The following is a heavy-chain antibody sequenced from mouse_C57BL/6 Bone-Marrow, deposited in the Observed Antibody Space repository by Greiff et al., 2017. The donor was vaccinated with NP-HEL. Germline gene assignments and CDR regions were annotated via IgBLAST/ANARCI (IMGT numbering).Heavy chain of an antibody. CDR2: ISAGGSYT. Sequence: EVMLVESGGGLVKPGGSLKLSCAASGFTFSSYAMSWVRQTPEQRLEWVATISAGGSYTYYPDNVKGRFTISRDNAKNNLYLQMSHLKSEDTAMYYCARGGIYYDYDSAMDYWGQGTSVTVSS. V-gene: IGHV5-4*03. CDR3: ARGGIYYDYDSAMDY. D-gene: IGHD2-4*01. CDR1: GFTFSSYA. J-gene: IGHJ4*01.